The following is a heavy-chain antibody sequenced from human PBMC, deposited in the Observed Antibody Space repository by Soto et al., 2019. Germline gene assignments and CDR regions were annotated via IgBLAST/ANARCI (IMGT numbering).Heavy chain of an antibody. CDR2: IESKTDGGTT. Sequence: EVQLVESGGGLVKPGGSLRLSCAASGFTFSNAWMSWVRQAPGKGLEWVGRIESKTDGGTTDYAAPVKGRFTISRDDSKNTLYLQMNSLKTEDTAVYYCTTVGAGNFDYWGQGTLVTVSS. D-gene: IGHD3-16*01. CDR3: TTVGAGNFDY. V-gene: IGHV3-15*04. CDR1: GFTFSNAW. J-gene: IGHJ4*02.